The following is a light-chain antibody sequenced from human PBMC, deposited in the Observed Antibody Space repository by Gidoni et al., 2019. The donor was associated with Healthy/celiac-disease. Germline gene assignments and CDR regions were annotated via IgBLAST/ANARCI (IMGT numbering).Light chain of an antibody. J-gene: IGLJ2*01. Sequence: QSALTQPHSASDSPGPSVTISCTGTSSDVGGYNHVSWYQQHAGKAPKLVIYEVSKRPSGVPDRFSGSKSGNTASLTVSGLQAEDEADYYCSSYAGSPHVVFGGGTKLTVL. CDR1: SSDVGGYNH. CDR3: SSYAGSPHVV. CDR2: EVS. V-gene: IGLV2-8*01.